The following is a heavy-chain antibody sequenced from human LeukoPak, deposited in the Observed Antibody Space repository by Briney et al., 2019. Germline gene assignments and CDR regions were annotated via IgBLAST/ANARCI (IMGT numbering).Heavy chain of an antibody. CDR3: ARAVISSWSPYTEVYFEY. V-gene: IGHV1-18*01. CDR1: GYTFTSYG. D-gene: IGHD6-13*01. CDR2: ITTYNGNT. Sequence: ASVKVSCKASGYTFTSYGISWVRQAPGQGLEWMGWITTYNGNTKYAQKLQGRVTMTTDTSTSTAYMELRSLRSADTAMYYCARAVISSWSPYTEVYFEYWGQGTLVTVSS. J-gene: IGHJ4*02.